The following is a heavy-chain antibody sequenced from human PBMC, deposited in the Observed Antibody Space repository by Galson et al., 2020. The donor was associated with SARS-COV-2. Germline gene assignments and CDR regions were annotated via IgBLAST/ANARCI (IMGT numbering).Heavy chain of an antibody. V-gene: IGHV3-74*01. D-gene: IGHD1-26*01. J-gene: IGHJ3*02. CDR1: EFNFSSYW. Sequence: GGSLRLSCVASEFNFSSYWMHWVRQAPGKGLVWVSRINSEGNSTNYADSVKGRFTVSRDNAKNTLFLQMNSLRYEDTAVYYCARHSSLDIWGQGTMVTVSS. CDR3: ARHSSLDI. CDR2: INSEGNST.